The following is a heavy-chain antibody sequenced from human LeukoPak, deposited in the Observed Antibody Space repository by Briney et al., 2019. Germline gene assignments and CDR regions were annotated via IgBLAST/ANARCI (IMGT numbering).Heavy chain of an antibody. V-gene: IGHV3-66*01. CDR2: IYSGGTT. CDR3: ASKLTSGY. D-gene: IGHD4-17*01. Sequence: ASLLLSCVVSGFTVTSNYMSWVRQAPGKGLEWVSVIYSGGTTNYADTVKGRFTVYKDNSKNTLYLQINSLIAEYTAVYYCASKLTSGYWGQGTLVTVSS. CDR1: GFTVTSNY. J-gene: IGHJ4*02.